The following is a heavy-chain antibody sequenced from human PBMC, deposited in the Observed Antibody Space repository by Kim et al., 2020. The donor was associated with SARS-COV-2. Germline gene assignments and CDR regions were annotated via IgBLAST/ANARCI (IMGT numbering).Heavy chain of an antibody. CDR3: ASSYGSGSYYAFDI. V-gene: IGHV5-10-1*01. J-gene: IGHJ3*02. D-gene: IGHD3-10*01. Sequence: SPSFQGHVTISADKSISTAYLQWSSLKASDTAMYYCASSYGSGSYYAFDIWGQGTMVTVSS.